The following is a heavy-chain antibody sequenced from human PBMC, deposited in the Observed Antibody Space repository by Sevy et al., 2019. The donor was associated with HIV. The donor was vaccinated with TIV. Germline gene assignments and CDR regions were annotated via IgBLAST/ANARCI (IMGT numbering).Heavy chain of an antibody. Sequence: GGSLRLSCAASGFTFSTYAMHWFRQAPGKGLEWVAVISHDASNKDYADSVKGRFTISRDNFKNTLHVQMNTLRGEDTAVYYCAKAGCSSPNCYANCWGQGTQVTVSS. CDR3: AKAGCSSPNCYANC. CDR2: ISHDASNK. V-gene: IGHV3-30*18. D-gene: IGHD2-2*01. J-gene: IGHJ4*02. CDR1: GFTFSTYA.